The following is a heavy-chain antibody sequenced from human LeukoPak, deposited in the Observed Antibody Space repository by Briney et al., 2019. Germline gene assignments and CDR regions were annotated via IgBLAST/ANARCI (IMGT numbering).Heavy chain of an antibody. CDR3: ARYTVTEPDY. V-gene: IGHV1-18*01. D-gene: IGHD4-17*01. CDR2: ISTYNGNT. Sequence: ASVKVSCKASGYTFTSYGIGWVRQAPGQGLEWMGWISTYNGNTSYVQKFQGRVTMTRDTSTTTAYMELRSLRSDDTAVYYCARYTVTEPDYWGQGTLVTVSS. CDR1: GYTFTSYG. J-gene: IGHJ4*02.